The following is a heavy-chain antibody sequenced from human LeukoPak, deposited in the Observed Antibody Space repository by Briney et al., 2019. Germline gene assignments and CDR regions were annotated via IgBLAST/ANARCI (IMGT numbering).Heavy chain of an antibody. CDR3: ASGYDSSGHVRGSRSKGYYYYYGMDV. V-gene: IGHV4-34*01. CDR1: GGSISSYY. J-gene: IGHJ6*02. CDR2: INHSGST. D-gene: IGHD3-22*01. Sequence: SETLSLTCTVSGGSISSYYWSWIRQPPGKGLEWIGEINHSGSTNYNPSLKSRVTISVDTSKNQFSLKLSSVTAADTAVYYCASGYDSSGHVRGSRSKGYYYYYGMDVWGQGTTVTVSS.